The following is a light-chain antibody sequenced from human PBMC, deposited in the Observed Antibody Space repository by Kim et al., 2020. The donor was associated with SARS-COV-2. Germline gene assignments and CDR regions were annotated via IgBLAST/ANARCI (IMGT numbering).Light chain of an antibody. Sequence: PGQSVTSSCNETSSDVGAYNSVSWYQQHPGKAPKLMIYEVSKRPSGVPDRFSGSKSGNTASLTVSGLQAEDEADYYCSSFAGSTSVFGTGTKVTVL. CDR2: EVS. V-gene: IGLV2-8*01. J-gene: IGLJ1*01. CDR1: SSDVGAYNS. CDR3: SSFAGSTSV.